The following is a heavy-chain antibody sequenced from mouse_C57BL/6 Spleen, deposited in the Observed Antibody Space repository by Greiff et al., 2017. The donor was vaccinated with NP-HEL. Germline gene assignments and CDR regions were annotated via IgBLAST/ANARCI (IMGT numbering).Heavy chain of an antibody. CDR3: ARGYGSSYTWFAY. J-gene: IGHJ3*01. CDR2: ISDGGSYT. Sequence: EVMLVESGGGLVKPGGSLKLSCAASGFTFSSYAMSWVRQTPEKRLEWVATISDGGSYTYYPDNVKGRFTISRDNAKNNLYLQMSHLKSEDTAMYYCARGYGSSYTWFAYWGQGTLVTVSA. D-gene: IGHD1-1*01. V-gene: IGHV5-4*03. CDR1: GFTFSSYA.